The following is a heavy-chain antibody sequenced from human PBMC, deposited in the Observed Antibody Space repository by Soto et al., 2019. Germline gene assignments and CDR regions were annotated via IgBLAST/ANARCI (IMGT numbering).Heavy chain of an antibody. CDR2: ISSRSSTI. D-gene: IGHD2-8*01. J-gene: IGHJ4*02. V-gene: IGHV3-11*01. CDR1: GVTFSDYS. Sequence: PGASLRLSCAASGVTFSDYSMSWIRQAPGKGLEWVSYISSRSSTIFYADSVKGRFTISRDNVKNSLYLQMNSLRAADTAVYYCASGTNGAFFVYWGQGILVTVSS. CDR3: ASGTNGAFFVY.